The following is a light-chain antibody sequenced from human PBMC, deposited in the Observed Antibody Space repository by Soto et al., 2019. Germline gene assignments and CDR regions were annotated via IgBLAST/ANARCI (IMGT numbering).Light chain of an antibody. CDR1: GSDVGGFNY. J-gene: IGLJ1*01. Sequence: LTQPASVSGSPGQSITISCTGTGSDVGGFNYVSWYQQYPGKAPKLMIYDVSYRPSGVSNRFSGSKSGNTASLSISGLQAEDEAEYYCSSYTSSSILYVFGTGTKVTVL. CDR3: SSYTSSSILYV. V-gene: IGLV2-14*01. CDR2: DVS.